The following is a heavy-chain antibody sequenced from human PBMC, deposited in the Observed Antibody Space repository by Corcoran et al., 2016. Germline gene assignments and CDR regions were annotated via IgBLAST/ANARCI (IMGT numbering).Heavy chain of an antibody. J-gene: IGHJ6*02. Sequence: QVQLVQSGAEVKKPGSSVKVSCKASGGTFSSYAISWVRQAPGHGLEWMGGIIPIFGTANYAQKFQGRVTITADESTSTAYMELSSLRSEDTAVYYCARGYCRGGSCPYYYYGMDVWGQGTTVTVSS. V-gene: IGHV1-69*01. CDR2: IIPIFGTA. CDR1: GGTFSSYA. D-gene: IGHD2-15*01. CDR3: ARGYCRGGSCPYYYYGMDV.